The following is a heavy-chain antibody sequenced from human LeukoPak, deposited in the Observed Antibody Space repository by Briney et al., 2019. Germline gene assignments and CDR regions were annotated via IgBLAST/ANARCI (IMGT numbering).Heavy chain of an antibody. CDR2: ISAYNGNT. D-gene: IGHD2-21*02. V-gene: IGHV1-18*01. CDR3: ARTYCGGDCYPRGDDY. Sequence: GASVKVSCKASGYTFTSYGISWVRQAPGQGLEWMGWISAYNGNTNYAQKLQGRVTMTTDTSTSTAYMELRSLRSDDTAVYYCARTYCGGDCYPRGDDYWGQGTLVTVSS. CDR1: GYTFTSYG. J-gene: IGHJ4*02.